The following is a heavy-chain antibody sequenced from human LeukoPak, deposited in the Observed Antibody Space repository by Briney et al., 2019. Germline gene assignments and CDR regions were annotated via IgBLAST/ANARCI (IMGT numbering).Heavy chain of an antibody. V-gene: IGHV3-11*04. CDR2: ISSSSSTI. J-gene: IGHJ4*02. D-gene: IGHD6-19*01. CDR1: GFTFSDYY. Sequence: GGSLRLSCAASGFTFSDYYMSWIRQAPVKGLEWVSYISSSSSTIYYADSVKGRFTISRDNAKNTLYLQMNSLRAEDTAVYYCAKTPRAVAEFDYWGQGALVTVSS. CDR3: AKTPRAVAEFDY.